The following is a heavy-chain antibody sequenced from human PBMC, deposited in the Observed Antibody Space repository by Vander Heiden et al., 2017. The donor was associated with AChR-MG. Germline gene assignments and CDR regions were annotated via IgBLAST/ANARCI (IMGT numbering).Heavy chain of an antibody. V-gene: IGHV4-39*01. Sequence: QLQLQESGPGLVKPSETLSLTCTVSGGSISSSSYYLGWIRHPPGKGLAWIGSNYYSGSTYYNTSLKSRVTISVDTSKNQFSLKLSSVTAADTAVYYCARHDPDFWSGYSRDHFDYWGQGTLVTVSS. D-gene: IGHD3-3*01. CDR3: ARHDPDFWSGYSRDHFDY. CDR1: GGSISSSSYY. CDR2: NYYSGST. J-gene: IGHJ4*02.